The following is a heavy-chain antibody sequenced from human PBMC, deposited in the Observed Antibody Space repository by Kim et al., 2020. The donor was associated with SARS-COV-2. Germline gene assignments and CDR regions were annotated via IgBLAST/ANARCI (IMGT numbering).Heavy chain of an antibody. CDR3: GIGATVVSNFDY. Sequence: GGSLRLSCAASGFTVSSNYMSWVRQAPGKGLEWVSVIYSGGSTYYADSVKGRFTISRDNSKNTLYLQMNSLRAEDTAVYYCGIGATVVSNFDYWGQGTLVTVSS. CDR1: GFTVSSNY. CDR2: IYSGGST. D-gene: IGHD4-17*01. V-gene: IGHV3-53*01. J-gene: IGHJ4*02.